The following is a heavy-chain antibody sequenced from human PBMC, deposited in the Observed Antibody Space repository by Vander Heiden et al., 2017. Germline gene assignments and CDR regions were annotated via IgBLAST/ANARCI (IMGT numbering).Heavy chain of an antibody. CDR3: ARDDGGTYYY. CDR1: GFTFSDYY. Sequence: EVQLVESGGGLVQPGGSLRLSCAASGFTFSDYYMDWVRQTPGKGLEWVGRSKNKANSYIAEYAASVKGRFTISRDESKNSLYLQMNSPKTEDTAVYYCARDDGGTYYYWGQGTLVTVSS. D-gene: IGHD3-16*01. CDR2: SKNKANSYIA. V-gene: IGHV3-72*01. J-gene: IGHJ4*02.